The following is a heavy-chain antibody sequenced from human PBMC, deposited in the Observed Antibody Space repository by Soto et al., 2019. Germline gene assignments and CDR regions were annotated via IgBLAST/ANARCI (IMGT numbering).Heavy chain of an antibody. V-gene: IGHV4-39*01. J-gene: IGHJ5*02. CDR2: IYYSGST. D-gene: IGHD5-12*01. CDR1: GGSISSRSYY. Sequence: SETLSLTCTVSGGSISSRSYYWGWIRQPPGKGLEWIGSIYYSGSTYYNPSLKSRVTISVDTSKNQFSLKLSSVTAADTAVYYCARGQEVDWFDPWGQGTLVTVSS. CDR3: ARGQEVDWFDP.